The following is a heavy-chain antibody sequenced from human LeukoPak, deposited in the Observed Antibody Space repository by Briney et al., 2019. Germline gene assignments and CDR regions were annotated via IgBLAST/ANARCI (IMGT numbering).Heavy chain of an antibody. D-gene: IGHD6-19*01. J-gene: IGHJ3*02. CDR1: GGSISSYY. V-gene: IGHV4-59*01. CDR2: IYYSGST. Sequence: SETLSLTCTVSGGSISSYYWSWIRQPPGKGLEWIGYIYYSGSTNYNPSLKSRVTISVDTSKNQFSLKLSSVTAADTAVYYCARESAVAGPEAHAFDIWGQGTMVTVSS. CDR3: ARESAVAGPEAHAFDI.